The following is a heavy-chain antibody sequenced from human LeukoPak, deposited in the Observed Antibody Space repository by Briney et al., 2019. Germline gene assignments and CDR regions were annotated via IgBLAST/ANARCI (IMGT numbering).Heavy chain of an antibody. CDR2: INPSGGST. D-gene: IGHD5-18*01. CDR3: ARGGEFQDTAMVTSY. J-gene: IGHJ4*02. V-gene: IGHV1-46*01. Sequence: GASVKVSCKASGYTFTSYYMHWVRQAPGQGLEWMGIINPSGGSTSYAQKFQGRVTMTRDMSTSTAYMELRSLRSDDTAVYYCARGGEFQDTAMVTSYWGQGTLVTVSS. CDR1: GYTFTSYY.